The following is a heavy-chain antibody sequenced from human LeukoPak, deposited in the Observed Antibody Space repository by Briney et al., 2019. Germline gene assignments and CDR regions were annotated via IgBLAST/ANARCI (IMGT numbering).Heavy chain of an antibody. D-gene: IGHD3-10*01. V-gene: IGHV4-59*01. CDR2: IYYSAST. CDR1: GASISSSY. J-gene: IGHJ4*02. CDR3: ARGTLEFGELEVGYFDY. Sequence: SETLSLTCTLSGASISSSYSSWVRQPPGKGLEWIGYIYYSASTNYNRSLKSRVTISVDTSKNQFSLKLSSVTAADAAVYYCARGTLEFGELEVGYFDYWGQGTLVSVSS.